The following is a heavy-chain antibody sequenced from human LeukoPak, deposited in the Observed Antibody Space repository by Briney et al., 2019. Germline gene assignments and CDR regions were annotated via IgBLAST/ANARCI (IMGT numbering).Heavy chain of an antibody. D-gene: IGHD1-26*01. CDR3: AKGDTTWELPHDC. Sequence: GGSLRLSCAASGFTFSSYAMNWVRQAPGKGLEWVSAISGSGGSTYYADSVKGRFTVSRDNSKNTLYLQMNSLRAEDTAVYYCAKGDTTWELPHDCWGQGTLVTVSS. J-gene: IGHJ4*02. CDR1: GFTFSSYA. V-gene: IGHV3-23*01. CDR2: ISGSGGST.